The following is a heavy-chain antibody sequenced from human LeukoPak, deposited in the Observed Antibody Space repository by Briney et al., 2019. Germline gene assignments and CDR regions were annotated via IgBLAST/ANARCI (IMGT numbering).Heavy chain of an antibody. Sequence: SETLSLTCTVSGGSISSGGYYWSWIRQPPGKGLEWIGYIYYSGSTNYNPSLKSRVTISVDTSKNQFSLKLSSVTAADTAVYYCASSGSYYYFDYWGQGTLVTVSS. CDR1: GGSISSGGYY. CDR3: ASSGSYYYFDY. D-gene: IGHD1-26*01. V-gene: IGHV4-61*08. J-gene: IGHJ4*02. CDR2: IYYSGST.